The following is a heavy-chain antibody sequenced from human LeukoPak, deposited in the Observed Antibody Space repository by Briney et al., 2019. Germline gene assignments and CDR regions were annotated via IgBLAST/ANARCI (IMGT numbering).Heavy chain of an antibody. J-gene: IGHJ4*02. CDR3: ARVVVRRFDY. CDR1: GGSISSGGDD. CDR2: IYHSGST. V-gene: IGHV4-30-2*01. Sequence: SQTLSLTCTVSGGSISSGGDDRSWLRQPRGKGLEWIGYIYHSGSTYYNPSLKSRVTISVDRSKNQFSLKLSSVTAADTAVYYCARVVVRRFDYWGQGTLVTVSS. D-gene: IGHD2-2*01.